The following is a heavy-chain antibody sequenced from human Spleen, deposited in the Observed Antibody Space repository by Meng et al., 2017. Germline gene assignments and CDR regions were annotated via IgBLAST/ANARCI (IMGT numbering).Heavy chain of an antibody. CDR3: VRDNYGPDY. J-gene: IGHJ4*02. Sequence: QVQLVESGGGVVQPGRSLRLSCAASGFTFIDYAMHWVRQAPGKGLEWVATVSHYGDSDCTADSVRGRFFISRDNSKNTVYLQMTRLRPEDTAVYYCVRDNYGPDYWGQGTLVTVSS. V-gene: IGHV3-30-3*01. CDR1: GFTFIDYA. D-gene: IGHD3-10*01. CDR2: VSHYGDSD.